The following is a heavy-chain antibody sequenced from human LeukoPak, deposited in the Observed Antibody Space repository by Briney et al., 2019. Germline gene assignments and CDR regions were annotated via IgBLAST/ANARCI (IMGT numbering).Heavy chain of an antibody. CDR2: FIPILGTA. D-gene: IGHD3-3*01. V-gene: IGHV1-69*10. CDR3: AGIPVFGVVLHQEPV. J-gene: IGHJ6*04. Sequence: ASVRVSCKASGGTFSDYALNWVRQAPGQGLEWMGVFIPILGTANSTQKFQGRVTITADISTNTVYMELSSLRSEDTAVYFCAGIPVFGVVLHQEPVWGKGTTVTVSS. CDR1: GGTFSDYA.